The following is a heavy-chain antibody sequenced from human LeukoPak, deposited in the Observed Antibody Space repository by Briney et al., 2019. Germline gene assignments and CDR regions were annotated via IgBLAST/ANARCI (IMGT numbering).Heavy chain of an antibody. CDR1: GGSISSGDYY. CDR2: IYYSGST. Sequence: SETLSLTCTVSGGSISSGDYYWSWIRQPPGKGLEWIGYIYYSGSTYYNPSLKSRVTISVDTSKNQFSLKLSSVTAADTAVYYCARGSWYENWFDPWGQGTLVTFSS. D-gene: IGHD6-13*01. J-gene: IGHJ5*02. V-gene: IGHV4-30-4*08. CDR3: ARGSWYENWFDP.